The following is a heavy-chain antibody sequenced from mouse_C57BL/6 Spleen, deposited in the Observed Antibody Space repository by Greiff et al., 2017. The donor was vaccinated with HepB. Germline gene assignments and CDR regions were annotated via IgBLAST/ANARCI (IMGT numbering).Heavy chain of an antibody. CDR3: AREAGSTMVTTSFDY. Sequence: QVQLQQSGAELVRPGTSVKMSCKASGYTFTNYWIGWAKQRPGHGLEWIGEILPGSGSTNYNEKFKGKATFTADTSSNTAYMQLSSLTTEDSAIYYCAREAGSTMVTTSFDYWGQGTTLTVSS. V-gene: IGHV1-63*01. CDR1: GYTFTNYW. CDR2: ILPGSGST. D-gene: IGHD2-2*01. J-gene: IGHJ2*01.